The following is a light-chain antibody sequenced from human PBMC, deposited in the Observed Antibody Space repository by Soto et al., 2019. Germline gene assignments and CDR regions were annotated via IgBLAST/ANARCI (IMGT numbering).Light chain of an antibody. CDR3: QQSYSTPLT. CDR1: QSLRSGD. Sequence: PGESATLSRRASQSLRSGDLACDQQIPGLAPGLLIYGASSRATGIPSRFSGSGSGTDFTLTISSLQAEDFATYYCQQSYSTPLTFGGGTKVDIK. CDR2: GAS. V-gene: IGKV3-20*02. J-gene: IGKJ4*01.